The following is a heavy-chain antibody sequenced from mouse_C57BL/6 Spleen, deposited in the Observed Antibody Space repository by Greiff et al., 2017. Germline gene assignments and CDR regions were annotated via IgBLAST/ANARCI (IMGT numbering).Heavy chain of an antibody. CDR3: ARSYYSNYPYYFDY. V-gene: IGHV1-52*01. J-gene: IGHJ2*01. D-gene: IGHD2-5*01. Sequence: QVQLQQPGAELVRPGSSVKLSCKASGYTFTSYWMHWVKQRPIQGLEWIGNIDPSDSETHYNQKFKDKATLTVDKSSSTAYMQLSSLTSEDSAVYYCARSYYSNYPYYFDYWGQGTTLTVSS. CDR1: GYTFTSYW. CDR2: IDPSDSET.